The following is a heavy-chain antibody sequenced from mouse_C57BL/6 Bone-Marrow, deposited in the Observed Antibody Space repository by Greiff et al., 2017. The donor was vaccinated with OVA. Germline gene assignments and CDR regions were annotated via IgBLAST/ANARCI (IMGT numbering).Heavy chain of an antibody. V-gene: IGHV8-8*01. Sequence: QVQLQQSGPGILQPSQTLSLTCSFSGFSLSTFGMGVGWIRQPSGKGLEWLAHIWWDDDKYYNPALKSRLTISKDTSKNQVFLKIANVDTADTATYYCARIGPYDGYFFYFDYWGQGTTLTVSS. CDR2: IWWDDDK. CDR3: ARIGPYDGYFFYFDY. J-gene: IGHJ2*01. CDR1: GFSLSTFGMG. D-gene: IGHD2-3*01.